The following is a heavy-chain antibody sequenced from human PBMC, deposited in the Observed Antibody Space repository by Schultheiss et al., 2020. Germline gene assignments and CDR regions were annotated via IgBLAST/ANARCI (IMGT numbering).Heavy chain of an antibody. CDR2: INHSGST. D-gene: IGHD6-13*01. CDR1: GGSISSGGYY. V-gene: IGHV4-61*08. Sequence: SETLSLTCTVSGGSISSGGYYWSWIRQHPGKGLEWIGEINHSGSTNYNPSLKSRVTISVDTSKNQFSLKLSSVTAADTAVYYCARGDSSSWHPSNWFDPWGKGTLVTVSS. J-gene: IGHJ5*02. CDR3: ARGDSSSWHPSNWFDP.